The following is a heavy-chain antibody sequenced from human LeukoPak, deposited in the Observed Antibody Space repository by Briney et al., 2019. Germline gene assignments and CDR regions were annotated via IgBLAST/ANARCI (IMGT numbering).Heavy chain of an antibody. Sequence: GGSLRLSCAASGFTFSSYRMHWVRQAPGKGLEWVAVISYDGSNKYYADSVKGRFTISRDNSKNTLYLQMNSLRAEDTAVYYCAKVGYCSSTSCSPRDYWGQGTLVTVSS. CDR1: GFTFSSYR. J-gene: IGHJ4*02. CDR3: AKVGYCSSTSCSPRDY. D-gene: IGHD2-2*01. CDR2: ISYDGSNK. V-gene: IGHV3-30*18.